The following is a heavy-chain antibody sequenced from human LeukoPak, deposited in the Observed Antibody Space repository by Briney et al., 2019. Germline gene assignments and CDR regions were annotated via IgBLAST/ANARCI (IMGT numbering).Heavy chain of an antibody. CDR2: ISGSGGST. D-gene: IGHD4-17*01. V-gene: IGHV3-23*01. Sequence: GGSLRLSSAASGFTFSSYAMSWVRQAPGKGLEWVSAISGSGGSTYYADSVKGRFTISRDNPENTVYLQMSSLRVDDTATYFCAKVGYGDLDHWGQGVLVPVSS. J-gene: IGHJ4*02. CDR3: AKVGYGDLDH. CDR1: GFTFSSYA.